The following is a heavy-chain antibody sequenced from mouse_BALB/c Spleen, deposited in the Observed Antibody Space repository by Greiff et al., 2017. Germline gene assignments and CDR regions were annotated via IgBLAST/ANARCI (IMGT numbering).Heavy chain of an antibody. CDR1: GFTFSSYT. CDR2: ISNGGGST. Sequence: DVQLVESGGGLVQPGGSLKLSCAASGFTFSSYTMSWVRQTPEKRLEWVAYISNGGGSTYYPDTVKGRFTISRDNAKNTLYLQMSSLKSEDTAMYYCARREVMDYWGQGTSVTVAS. V-gene: IGHV5-12-2*01. J-gene: IGHJ4*01. CDR3: ARREVMDY.